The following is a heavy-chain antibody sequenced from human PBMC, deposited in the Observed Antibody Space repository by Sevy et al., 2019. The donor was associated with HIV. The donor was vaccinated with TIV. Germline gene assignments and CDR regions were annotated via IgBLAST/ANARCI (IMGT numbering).Heavy chain of an antibody. CDR2: IRGKRNGETK. V-gene: IGHV3-49*04. J-gene: IGHJ6*02. Sequence: GGSLRLPCSPPGFIFGDYTVSWVGQAPGKGLEWIAFIRGKRNGETKKYAASVRGRFTISRDDSKSIAYLQMNSLKTEDTAVYYCTRVEGAADWGMDVWGQGTTVTVSS. D-gene: IGHD1-26*01. CDR1: GFIFGDYT. CDR3: TRVEGAADWGMDV.